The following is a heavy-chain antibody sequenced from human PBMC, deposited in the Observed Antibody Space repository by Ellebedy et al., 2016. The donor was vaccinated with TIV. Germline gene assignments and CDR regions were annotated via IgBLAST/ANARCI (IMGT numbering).Heavy chain of an antibody. Sequence: GESLKISCVASGFTFSNYEVNWVRQAPGKGLEWVSYISSSGTTKYYADSMKGRFTISRDNAKNSLYLQMNSLRAEDTAVYYCASSYKSYGMDVWGQGTTVTVSS. J-gene: IGHJ6*02. D-gene: IGHD5-24*01. CDR3: ASSYKSYGMDV. V-gene: IGHV3-48*03. CDR1: GFTFSNYE. CDR2: ISSSGTTK.